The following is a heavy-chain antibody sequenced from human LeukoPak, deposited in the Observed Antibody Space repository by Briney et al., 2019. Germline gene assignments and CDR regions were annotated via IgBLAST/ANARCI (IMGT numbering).Heavy chain of an antibody. CDR1: GFTFSNYW. Sequence: GGSLRLSCAASGFTFSNYWMSWVRQAPGKGLEWVANIKQDGSEKYYVDSVKGRFTISRDNVKNSLYLQMNSLRAEDTAVYYCARDLGLAFDIWGQGTMVTVSS. V-gene: IGHV3-7*03. J-gene: IGHJ3*02. CDR3: ARDLGLAFDI. CDR2: IKQDGSEK. D-gene: IGHD3/OR15-3a*01.